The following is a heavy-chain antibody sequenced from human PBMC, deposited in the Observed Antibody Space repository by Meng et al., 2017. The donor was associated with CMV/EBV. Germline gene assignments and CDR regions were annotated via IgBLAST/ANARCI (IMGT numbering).Heavy chain of an antibody. CDR1: GGSISSYY. V-gene: IGHV4-59*08. J-gene: IGHJ4*03. CDR2: IYYTGRT. D-gene: IGHD2-2*01. Sequence: SETLSLTCTVSGGSISSYYWSWIRQPPGKGLEWIGYIYYTGRTYYNPSLKSRVTISIDTSKNHFSLRLSSVTAADTAVYYCARALSCDSTNCFRYFDCWGQGTLVTVSS. CDR3: ARALSCDSTNCFRYFDC.